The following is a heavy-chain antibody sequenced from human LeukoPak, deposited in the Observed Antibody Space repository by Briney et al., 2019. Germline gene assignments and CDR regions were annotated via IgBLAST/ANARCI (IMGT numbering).Heavy chain of an antibody. V-gene: IGHV4-39*07. CDR2: IYYSGST. CDR3: ARGCSGVTIFGVVITAPPDAFDI. J-gene: IGHJ3*02. Sequence: SETLSLTCTVSGGSISSSSYYWGWIRQPPGKGLEWIGSIYYSGSTNYNPSLKSRVTISVDTSKNQFSLKLSSVTAADTAVYYCARGCSGVTIFGVVITAPPDAFDIWGQGTMVTVSS. CDR1: GGSISSSSYY. D-gene: IGHD3-3*01.